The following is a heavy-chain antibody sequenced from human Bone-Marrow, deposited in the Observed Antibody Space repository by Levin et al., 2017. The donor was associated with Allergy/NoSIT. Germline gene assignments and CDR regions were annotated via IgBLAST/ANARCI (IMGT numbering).Heavy chain of an antibody. J-gene: IGHJ4*02. D-gene: IGHD4-17*01. CDR1: GFTFSNYV. CDR2: ITADGGGT. V-gene: IGHV3-23*01. CDR3: AKEENYGDYVTIDY. Sequence: GESLKISCVASGFTFSNYVMSWFRQAPGKGLEWVSAITADGGGTNHADSVKGRFSISRDNSKDTLYMQMNSLRAEDTAIYFCAKEENYGDYVTIDYWGRGTLVTVSS.